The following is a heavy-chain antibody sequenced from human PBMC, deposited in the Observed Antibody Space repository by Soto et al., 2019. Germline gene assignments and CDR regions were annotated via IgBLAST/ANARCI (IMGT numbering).Heavy chain of an antibody. CDR1: GGSFSGYY. Sequence: QVQLQQWGAGLLKPSETLSLTCAVYGGSFSGYYWSWIRQPPGKGLEWIGEINHSGSTNYNPSLKSRVTISVDTSKNQFSLKLSSVTAADTAVYYCARDPPLRRDILTGYYPNYYYYYGMDVWGQGTTVTVSS. J-gene: IGHJ6*02. D-gene: IGHD3-9*01. CDR3: ARDPPLRRDILTGYYPNYYYYYGMDV. CDR2: INHSGST. V-gene: IGHV4-34*01.